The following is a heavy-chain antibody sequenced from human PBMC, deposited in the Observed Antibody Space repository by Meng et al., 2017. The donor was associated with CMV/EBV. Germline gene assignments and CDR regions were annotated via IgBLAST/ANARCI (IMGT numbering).Heavy chain of an antibody. CDR2: IYYSGRT. V-gene: IGHV4-39*01. J-gene: IGHJ6*02. CDR1: GGSISSSSYY. D-gene: IGHD2-2*01. CDR3: ARGGGVDCSSTSCSYYYYYGMDV. Sequence: GSLRLSCTVSGGSISSSSYYWGWIRQPPGKGLEWIGRIYYSGRTYYNPSLKSRVTISVDTSKNQFSLKLSSVTAADTAVYYCARGGGVDCSSTSCSYYYYYGMDVWGQGTTVTVSS.